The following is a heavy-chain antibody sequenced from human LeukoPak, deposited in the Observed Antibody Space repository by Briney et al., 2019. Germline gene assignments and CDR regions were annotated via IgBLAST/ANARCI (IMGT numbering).Heavy chain of an antibody. CDR1: GCTFSSYS. J-gene: IGHJ5*02. CDR3: ARVRQKRLVPASFDP. CDR2: IIPIFATA. V-gene: IGHV1-69*06. D-gene: IGHD6-6*01. Sequence: GASVKVSCKASGCTFSSYSISWVRQAPGQGLEWMGGIIPIFATANYAQKFQGRVTITADKSTSTAYMELSRLRSDDTAVYYCARVRQKRLVPASFDPWGQGTLVTVSS.